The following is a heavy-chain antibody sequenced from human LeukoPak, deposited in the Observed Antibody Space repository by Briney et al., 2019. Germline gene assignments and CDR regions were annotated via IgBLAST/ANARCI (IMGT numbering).Heavy chain of an antibody. D-gene: IGHD2-15*01. Sequence: SETLSLTCTVSGGSISSYYWSWIRQPAGKGLEWIGRIYTSGGTNYNPSLKSRVNMSVDTSKNQFSLKLSSVTAADTAVYYCAREVTGYCSGGSCLDLYYYYYMDVWGKGTTVTISS. CDR3: AREVTGYCSGGSCLDLYYYYYMDV. V-gene: IGHV4-4*07. CDR2: IYTSGGT. J-gene: IGHJ6*03. CDR1: GGSISSYY.